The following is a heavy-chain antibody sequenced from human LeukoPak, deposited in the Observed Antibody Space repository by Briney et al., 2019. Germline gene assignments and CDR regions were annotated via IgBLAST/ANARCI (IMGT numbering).Heavy chain of an antibody. CDR2: VYTSGST. Sequence: PSQTLSLTCTVSGGSISSGSYYWSWIRQPAGKGLEWIGRVYTSGSTNYNPSLKSRVTISVDTSKNQFSLKLNSVTTADTALYYCARDAVGTTGGWFDPWGQGTLVIVSS. CDR3: ARDAVGTTGGWFDP. D-gene: IGHD1-26*01. V-gene: IGHV4-61*02. CDR1: GGSISSGSYY. J-gene: IGHJ5*02.